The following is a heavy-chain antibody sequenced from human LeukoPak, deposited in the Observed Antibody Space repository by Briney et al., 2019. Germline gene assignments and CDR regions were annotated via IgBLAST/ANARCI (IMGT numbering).Heavy chain of an antibody. J-gene: IGHJ6*02. V-gene: IGHV4-59*01. D-gene: IGHD2-2*01. CDR3: ARDCSSTSCWAGMDV. CDR1: GGSISSYY. CDR2: IYYSGST. Sequence: PSETLSLTCTVSGGSISSYYWSWIRQPPGKGLEWIGYIYYSGSTNYNPSLKSRVTISVDTFKNQFSLKLSSVTAADTAVYYCARDCSSTSCWAGMDVWGQGTTVTVSS.